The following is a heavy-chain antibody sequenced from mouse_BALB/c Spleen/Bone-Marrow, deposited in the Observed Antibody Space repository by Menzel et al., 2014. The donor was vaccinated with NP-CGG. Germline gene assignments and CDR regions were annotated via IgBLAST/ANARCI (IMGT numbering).Heavy chain of an antibody. J-gene: IGHJ2*01. CDR1: GFTFTDHY. V-gene: IGHV7-3*02. D-gene: IGHD2-1*01. Sequence: EVKLVESGGGLVQPGGFLRLSCATSGFTFTDHYMSWVRQPPGKALEWLGSIRNKANGYTTEYSASVKGRFTISRDNSQSIVYLQMNTLRAEDSATYYCARDYLYYFDYWGQGTTLTVSS. CDR3: ARDYLYYFDY. CDR2: IRNKANGYTT.